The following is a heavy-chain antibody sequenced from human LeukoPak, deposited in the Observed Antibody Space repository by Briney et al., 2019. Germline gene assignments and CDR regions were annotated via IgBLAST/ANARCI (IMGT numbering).Heavy chain of an antibody. CDR2: ISSSSSYI. V-gene: IGHV3-21*01. Sequence: AGGSLRLSCAASGFTFSSYWMHWVRQAPGKGLVWVSSISSSSSYIYYADSVKGRFTISRDNAKNSLYLQMNSLRAEDTAVYYCARDAMVRGVIFDYWGQGTLVTVSS. J-gene: IGHJ4*02. CDR3: ARDAMVRGVIFDY. D-gene: IGHD3-10*01. CDR1: GFTFSSYW.